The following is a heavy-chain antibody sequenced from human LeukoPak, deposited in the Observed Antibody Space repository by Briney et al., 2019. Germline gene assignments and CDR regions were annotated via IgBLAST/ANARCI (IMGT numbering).Heavy chain of an antibody. CDR2: ISSSGYM. D-gene: IGHD1-26*01. CDR1: GFTFSRYN. CDR3: ARGSEWEPLYYFDY. Sequence: GGSLRLSCADSGFTFSRYNMNWVRQAPGKGLEWVSSISSSGYMYYADSVKGRFTISRDSAKNSLYLQMNSLRAEDTAVYYCARGSEWEPLYYFDYWGQGTLVTVSS. V-gene: IGHV3-21*01. J-gene: IGHJ4*02.